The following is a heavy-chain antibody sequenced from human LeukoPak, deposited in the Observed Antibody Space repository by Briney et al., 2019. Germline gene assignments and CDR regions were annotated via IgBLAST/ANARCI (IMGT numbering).Heavy chain of an antibody. CDR2: IYYSGST. J-gene: IGHJ4*02. D-gene: IGHD6-19*01. CDR1: GGSISSSSYY. CDR3: ARHGPRSTKQWLVYY. Sequence: SETLSLTCTVSGGSISSSSYYWGWIRQPPGKGLEWIGSIYYSGSTYYNPSLKSRVTISVDTSKNQFSLKLSSVTAADTAVYYCARHGPRSTKQWLVYYWGQGTLVTVCS. V-gene: IGHV4-39*07.